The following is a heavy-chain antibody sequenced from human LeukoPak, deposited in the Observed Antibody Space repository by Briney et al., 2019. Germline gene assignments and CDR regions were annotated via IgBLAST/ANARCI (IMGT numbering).Heavy chain of an antibody. CDR2: IYYTGTT. Sequence: PSETLSLTCTISGDSTNTYFWSWIRQPPGKGLEWIGYIYYTGTTNYNPSLKSRVTISVDASKNQFSLKVSSVTAADTGVYYCASKSTDHGELRFDYWGQGTLVTVSS. J-gene: IGHJ4*02. D-gene: IGHD4-17*01. CDR1: GDSTNTYF. V-gene: IGHV4-59*01. CDR3: ASKSTDHGELRFDY.